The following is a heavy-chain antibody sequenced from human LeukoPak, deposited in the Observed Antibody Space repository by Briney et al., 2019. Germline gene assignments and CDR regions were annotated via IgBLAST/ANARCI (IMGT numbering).Heavy chain of an antibody. D-gene: IGHD2/OR15-2a*01. CDR3: ARERTTFDAFDI. J-gene: IGHJ3*02. V-gene: IGHV1-2*02. CDR2: INPNSGGT. CDR1: GYTFTGYY. Sequence: ASVKVSCKASGYTFTGYYMHWVRQAPGQGLEWMGWINPNSGGTNYAQKFQGRVTMTRDTSISTAYMELSRLRSDDTAVYYCARERTTFDAFDIWGQGTMVTVSS.